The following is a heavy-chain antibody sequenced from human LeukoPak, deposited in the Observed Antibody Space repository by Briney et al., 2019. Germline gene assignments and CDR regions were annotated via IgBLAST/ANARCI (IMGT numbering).Heavy chain of an antibody. J-gene: IGHJ4*02. V-gene: IGHV3-30*18. Sequence: GRSLRLSCAASGFTFSSYGMHWVRQAPGKGLEWVAVISYDGSNKYYADSVKGRFTISRDNSKNTLYLQMNSLRAEDTAMYYCAKALAGSGELSDYWGQGTLVTVSS. D-gene: IGHD3-16*02. CDR2: ISYDGSNK. CDR3: AKALAGSGELSDY. CDR1: GFTFSSYG.